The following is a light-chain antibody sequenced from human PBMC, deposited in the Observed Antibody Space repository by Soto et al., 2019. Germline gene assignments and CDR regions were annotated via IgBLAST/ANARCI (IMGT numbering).Light chain of an antibody. CDR1: QSISHW. V-gene: IGKV1-5*01. CDR2: DAS. J-gene: IGKJ1*01. CDR3: QQYHTYRT. Sequence: DIQMTQAPSTLSASIGDRVIITCRASQSISHWLAWYQQKPGKAPKLLISDASILESGVPSRFSGSTSGTEFTLTISSLQPDDFATYYCQQYHTYRTCGQGTKVDIK.